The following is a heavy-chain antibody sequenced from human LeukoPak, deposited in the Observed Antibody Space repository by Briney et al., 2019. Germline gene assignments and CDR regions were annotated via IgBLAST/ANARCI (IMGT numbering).Heavy chain of an antibody. CDR3: AREGSP. J-gene: IGHJ5*02. V-gene: IGHV4-4*07. CDR2: IYTSGST. Sequence: PSETLSLTCSVSGGSISSHHWSWIRQPAGKGLEWIGRIYTSGSTNYNPSLKSRVTISVDTSKNQFSLKLSSVTAADTAVYYCAREGSPWGQGTLVTVSS. CDR1: GGSISSHH.